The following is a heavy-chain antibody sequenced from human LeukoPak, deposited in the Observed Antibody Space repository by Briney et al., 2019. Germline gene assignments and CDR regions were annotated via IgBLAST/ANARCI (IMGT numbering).Heavy chain of an antibody. V-gene: IGHV3-30*18. J-gene: IGHJ2*01. CDR1: GFTFSSYG. CDR3: AKRAVAGVWYFDL. CDR2: ISYDGSNK. D-gene: IGHD6-19*01. Sequence: GGSLRLSCAASGFTFSSYGMHWVRQAPGKGLEWVAVISYDGSNKYYADSVKGRFTISRDNSKNTLYLQMNSLRAEDTAVYYCAKRAVAGVWYFDLWGRGTLVTVSS.